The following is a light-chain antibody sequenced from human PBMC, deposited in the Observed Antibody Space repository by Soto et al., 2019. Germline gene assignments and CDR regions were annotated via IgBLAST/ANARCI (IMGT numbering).Light chain of an antibody. J-gene: IGLJ3*02. CDR2: RNN. CDR1: SSNVGDNL. Sequence: QSVVTQPPSLSGTPGQRVTISCSGSSSNVGDNLVYWYPQVPGTSPKLLIYRNNQRPSGVPDRFSGSNSGASASLAISGLRSEDESDSYGAAWDDRQRRPVFGGGTKHTVL. V-gene: IGLV1-47*01. CDR3: AAWDDRQRRPV.